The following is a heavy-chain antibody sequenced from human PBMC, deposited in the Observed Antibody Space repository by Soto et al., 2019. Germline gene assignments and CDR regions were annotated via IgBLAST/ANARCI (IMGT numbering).Heavy chain of an antibody. D-gene: IGHD6-19*01. CDR3: ARGGWKLFDY. CDR1: GGSISSYY. V-gene: IGHV4-59*01. Sequence: TLSLKCTVYGGSISSYYWSWIRQPPGKGLEWIGYIYYSGSTNYNPSLKSRVTISVDTSKNQFSLKLSSVTAADTAVYYCARGGWKLFDYRGQGTLVTVSS. CDR2: IYYSGST. J-gene: IGHJ4*02.